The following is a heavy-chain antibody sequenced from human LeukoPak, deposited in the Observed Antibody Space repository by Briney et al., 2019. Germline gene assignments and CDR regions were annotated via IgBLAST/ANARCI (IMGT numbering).Heavy chain of an antibody. V-gene: IGHV1-18*01. D-gene: IGHD6-13*01. J-gene: IGHJ4*02. CDR3: ARDLGQLADSLIGH. CDR2: INDYNGDT. CDR1: GYTFRNYG. Sequence: ASVKVSCKASGYTFRNYGISWVRQAPGQGLEWMGWINDYNGDTNYARKLQGRVTMTTETSTTTAYMELRSLRSDDTAVYYCARDLGQLADSLIGHWGQGTLVIVSS.